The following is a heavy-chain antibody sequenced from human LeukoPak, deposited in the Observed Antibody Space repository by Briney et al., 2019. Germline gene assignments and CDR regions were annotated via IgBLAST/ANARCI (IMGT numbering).Heavy chain of an antibody. J-gene: IGHJ3*02. D-gene: IGHD6-13*01. CDR3: AKDLFSSSWSRGAFDI. CDR2: ISGTGGST. CDR1: GFTFSSYA. V-gene: IGHV3-23*01. Sequence: GGSLRLSCAASGFTFSSYAMSWVRQAPGKGLEWVSAISGTGGSTYYADSVKGWFTIPRDNSKNTLYLQMNSLRAEDTAVYYCAKDLFSSSWSRGAFDIWGQGTMVTVSS.